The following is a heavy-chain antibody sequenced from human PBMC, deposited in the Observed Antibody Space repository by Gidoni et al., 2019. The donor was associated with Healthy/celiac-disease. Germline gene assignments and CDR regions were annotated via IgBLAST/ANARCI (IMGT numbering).Heavy chain of an antibody. CDR3: AKGGPYCSSTSCYGSVDYYFDY. D-gene: IGHD2-2*01. J-gene: IGHJ4*02. CDR2: ISWNSGSI. Sequence: EVQLVESGGGLVQPGRSLRLSCAASGFTFDDYAMHWVRQAPGKGLEWVSGISWNSGSIGYADSVKGRFTISRDNAKNSLYLQMNSLRAEDTALYYCAKGGPYCSSTSCYGSVDYYFDYWGQGTLVTVSS. V-gene: IGHV3-9*01. CDR1: GFTFDDYA.